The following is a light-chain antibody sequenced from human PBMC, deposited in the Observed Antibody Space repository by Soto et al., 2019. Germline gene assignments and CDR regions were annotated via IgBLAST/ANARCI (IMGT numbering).Light chain of an antibody. CDR3: QQYDISFRT. CDR1: QSVNSNY. V-gene: IGKV3-20*01. J-gene: IGKJ1*01. CDR2: GTS. Sequence: EIVLTQSPGTLSLSPGERATLSCRASQSVNSNYLAWYQQKPGQSPRVLLYGTSSRATGIPDRFSGSGSGTDFTLTISRLEPEDFAVYYCQQYDISFRTFDQGTKVEIK.